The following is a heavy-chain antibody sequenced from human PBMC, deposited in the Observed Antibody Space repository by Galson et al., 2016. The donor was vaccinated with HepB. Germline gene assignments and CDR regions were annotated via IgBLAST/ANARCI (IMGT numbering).Heavy chain of an antibody. CDR1: GFTFSSYA. Sequence: SLRLSCAASGFTFSSYAMHWVRQAPGKGLEWVAVISYDGSNKNYADSVKGRFTIARDNSKSTLFLQMNSLRAEDTAVYHCAKDPNGDYIGAYDSWGQGTMVSVSS. CDR2: ISYDGSNK. V-gene: IGHV3-30*04. J-gene: IGHJ3*01. CDR3: AKDPNGDYIGAYDS. D-gene: IGHD4-17*01.